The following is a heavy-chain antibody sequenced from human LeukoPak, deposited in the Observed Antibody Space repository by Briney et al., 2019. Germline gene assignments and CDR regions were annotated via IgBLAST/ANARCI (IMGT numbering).Heavy chain of an antibody. CDR3: ARVGPCGGDCYSNIDC. Sequence: ASVKVSCKASGYTFTSYDINWVRQATGQGLEWMGWMNPNSGNTGYAQKFQGRVTMTRNTSISTAYMELSSLRSEDTAVYYCARVGPCGGDCYSNIDCWGQGTLVTVSS. CDR1: GYTFTSYD. J-gene: IGHJ4*02. V-gene: IGHV1-8*01. D-gene: IGHD2-21*02. CDR2: MNPNSGNT.